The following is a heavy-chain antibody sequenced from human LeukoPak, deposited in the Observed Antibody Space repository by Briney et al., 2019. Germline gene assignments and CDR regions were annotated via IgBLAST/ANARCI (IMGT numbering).Heavy chain of an antibody. J-gene: IGHJ4*02. Sequence: GGSLRLSCAASGFTFSSYSMNWVRQAPGKGLEWVSSISSSSSYIYYADSVKGRFTISRDNAKNSLYLQMNSLRAEDTAVYYCARDEGGTYGDVHGPLGYWGQGTLVTVSS. V-gene: IGHV3-21*01. CDR2: ISSSSSYI. CDR1: GFTFSSYS. D-gene: IGHD4-17*01. CDR3: ARDEGGTYGDVHGPLGY.